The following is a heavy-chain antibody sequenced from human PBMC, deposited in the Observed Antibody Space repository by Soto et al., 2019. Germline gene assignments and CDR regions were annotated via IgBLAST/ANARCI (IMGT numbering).Heavy chain of an antibody. CDR2: IYSGGST. J-gene: IGHJ4*02. Sequence: GGSLRLSCAASGFTVSSNYMSWVRQAPGKGLEWVSVIYSGGSTYYADSVKGRFTISRDNSKNTLYLQMNSLRAEDTAVYYCAKDPPTTGTTFDYWGRGTLVTSPQ. D-gene: IGHD1-1*01. V-gene: IGHV3-53*01. CDR3: AKDPPTTGTTFDY. CDR1: GFTVSSNY.